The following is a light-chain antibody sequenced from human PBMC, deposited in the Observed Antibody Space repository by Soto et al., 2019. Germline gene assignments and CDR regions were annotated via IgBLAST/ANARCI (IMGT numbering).Light chain of an antibody. CDR2: SAS. CDR3: QQYNSWPQT. Sequence: IVMTQSPATLSVSPGERATLSCRASQSVSSKLAWYQQRPGQAPRLLIYSASTRATGIPARFSGSGSGTEFTLTISSLQSEDFAVYYCQQYNSWPQTFGQGTNVDIK. CDR1: QSVSSK. J-gene: IGKJ1*01. V-gene: IGKV3-15*01.